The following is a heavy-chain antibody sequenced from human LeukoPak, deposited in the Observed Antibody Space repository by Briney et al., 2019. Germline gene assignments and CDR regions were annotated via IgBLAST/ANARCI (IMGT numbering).Heavy chain of an antibody. J-gene: IGHJ6*02. V-gene: IGHV1-46*01. D-gene: IGHD2-21*02. CDR2: INPSGGST. CDR1: GGTFSSYA. CDR3: ARDQQKYCGGDCFNYYYGMDV. Sequence: ASVTVSCTASGGTFSSYAISWVRQAPGQGLEWMGIINPSGGSTSYAQKFQGRVTMTRDTSTSTVYMELSSLRSEDTAVYYCARDQQKYCGGDCFNYYYGMDVWGQGTTVTVSS.